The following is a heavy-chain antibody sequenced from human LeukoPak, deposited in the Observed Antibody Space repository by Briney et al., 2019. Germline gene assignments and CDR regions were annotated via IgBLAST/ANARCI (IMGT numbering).Heavy chain of an antibody. J-gene: IGHJ4*02. CDR2: ISTGSSTT. CDR3: ARVAAGYSVNYFDY. D-gene: IGHD4-23*01. V-gene: IGHV3-48*02. CDR1: EFAFSTYD. Sequence: GGSLRLSCAASEFAFSTYDMNWVRQAPGKGLEWVSYISTGSSTTYYADSVKGRFTISRDNVENSLYLQMNSLRDEDTAVYYCARVAAGYSVNYFDYWGRGTLVTVSS.